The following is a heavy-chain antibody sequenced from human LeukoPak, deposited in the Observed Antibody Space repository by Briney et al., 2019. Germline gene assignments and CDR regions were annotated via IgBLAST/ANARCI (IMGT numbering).Heavy chain of an antibody. J-gene: IGHJ5*02. CDR2: IYHSGST. Sequence: PSETLSLTCAVSGGSISSSNWWSWVRQPPGKGLEWIGEIYHSGSTNYNPSLKSRVTISVDKSKNQFSLKLSSVTAADTAVYYCASGPYDFWSGSSWFDPWGQGTLVTVSS. V-gene: IGHV4-4*02. D-gene: IGHD3-3*01. CDR1: GGSISSSNW. CDR3: ASGPYDFWSGSSWFDP.